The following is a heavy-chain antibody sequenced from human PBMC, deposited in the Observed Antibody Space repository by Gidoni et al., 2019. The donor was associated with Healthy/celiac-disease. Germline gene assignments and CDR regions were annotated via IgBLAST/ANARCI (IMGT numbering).Heavy chain of an antibody. CDR1: GGTFSSYA. D-gene: IGHD3-22*01. V-gene: IGHV1-69*01. CDR3: ARDWSGTEFYDSSGYYYSGMDV. Sequence: QAQLVQSGAEVKKPGSSVKVSCKASGGTFSSYAISWVRQAPGQGLEWMGGIIPIFGTANYAQKFQGRVTITADESTSTAYMELSSLRSEDTAVYYCARDWSGTEFYDSSGYYYSGMDVWGQGTTVTVSS. J-gene: IGHJ6*02. CDR2: IIPIFGTA.